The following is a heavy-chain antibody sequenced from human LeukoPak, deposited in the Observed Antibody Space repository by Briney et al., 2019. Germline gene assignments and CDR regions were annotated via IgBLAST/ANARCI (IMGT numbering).Heavy chain of an antibody. D-gene: IGHD3-3*01. CDR2: ISSSSSYI. J-gene: IGHJ4*02. CDR1: GFTFSSYT. CDR3: ARDYMGYYDFWSGYYVGSALGY. Sequence: GGSLRLSCAASGFTFSSYTMNWVRLAPGKGLEWVSSISSSSSYIYYADSMKGRFTISRDNAKNSLYLQMSSLRAEDTAVYYCARDYMGYYDFWSGYYVGSALGYWGQGTLVTVSS. V-gene: IGHV3-21*01.